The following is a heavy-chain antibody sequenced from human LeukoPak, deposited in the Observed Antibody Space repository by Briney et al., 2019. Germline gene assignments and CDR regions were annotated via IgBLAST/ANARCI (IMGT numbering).Heavy chain of an antibody. D-gene: IGHD1-1*01. V-gene: IGHV3-30*02. Sequence: GGSLRLSCAASGFTFSSYGMHWVRQAPGKGLEWVAFIRYDGSNKYYADSVKGRFTISRDNSKNTLYLQMNSLRAEDTAVYYCAKDAGDNWNDGWVNWFDPWGQGTLVTVSS. J-gene: IGHJ5*02. CDR3: AKDAGDNWNDGWVNWFDP. CDR2: IRYDGSNK. CDR1: GFTFSSYG.